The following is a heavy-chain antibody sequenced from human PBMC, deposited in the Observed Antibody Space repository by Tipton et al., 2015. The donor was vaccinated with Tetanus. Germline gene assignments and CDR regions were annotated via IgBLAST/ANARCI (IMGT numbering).Heavy chain of an antibody. Sequence: QSGAEVKKPGASVKVSCKASGYTFSTYAMNWVRQAPGQGLEWMGWINPKTGNPVYGQGFTGRFVFSLDTSVTTTYLEIDNLKTADTAMYFCARIFGDAFDLWGQGTKVTVSS. CDR1: GYTFSTYA. J-gene: IGHJ3*01. CDR3: ARIFGDAFDL. V-gene: IGHV7-4-1*01. D-gene: IGHD3-10*01. CDR2: INPKTGNP.